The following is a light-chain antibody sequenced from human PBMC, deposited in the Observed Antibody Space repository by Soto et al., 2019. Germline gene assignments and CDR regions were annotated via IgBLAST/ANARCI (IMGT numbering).Light chain of an antibody. Sequence: EIVLPESPGPLSLSPGERSTLSCMASQSVSSSYLAWYQQKPGQAPRLLISDASNRATGIPARFSGSGSGTDFTLTISSLEPEDFAVYYCHQRQYGPPITFGQGTRLEIK. CDR2: DAS. CDR3: HQRQYGPPIT. J-gene: IGKJ5*01. CDR1: QSVSSSY. V-gene: IGKV3D-20*02.